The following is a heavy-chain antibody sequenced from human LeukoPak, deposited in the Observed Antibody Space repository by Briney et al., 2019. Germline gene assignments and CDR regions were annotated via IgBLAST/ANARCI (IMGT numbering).Heavy chain of an antibody. J-gene: IGHJ6*04. CDR3: ARGTYDILTGYSRASYGMDV. CDR2: ISSCSSYI. V-gene: IGHV3-21*01. CDR1: GFTFSSYS. D-gene: IGHD3-9*01. Sequence: GGSLRLSCAVSGFTFSSYSMNWVRQAPAKGLEWVSSISSCSSYIYYADSVKGRFTISRDNAKNSLYLQMNSLRAEDTGVYYCARGTYDILTGYSRASYGMDVWGKGTTVTVSS.